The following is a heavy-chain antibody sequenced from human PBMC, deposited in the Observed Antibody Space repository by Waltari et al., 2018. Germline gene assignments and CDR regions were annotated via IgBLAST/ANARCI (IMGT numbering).Heavy chain of an antibody. CDR1: GFTFSSYA. CDR3: AKGHQLPTYYFDY. CDR2: ISGSGGST. J-gene: IGHJ4*02. D-gene: IGHD2-2*01. V-gene: IGHV3-23*01. Sequence: EVQLLESGGGLVQPGGSMRLSCAASGFTFSSYARSWFRQAPGKGLEWVSAISGSGGSTYYADSVKGRFTISRDNSKNTLYLQMNSLRAEDTAVYYCAKGHQLPTYYFDYWGQGTLVTVSS.